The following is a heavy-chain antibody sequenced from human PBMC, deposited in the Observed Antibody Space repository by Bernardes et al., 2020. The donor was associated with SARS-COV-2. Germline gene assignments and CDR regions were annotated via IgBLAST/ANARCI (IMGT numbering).Heavy chain of an antibody. CDR2: IKRKSDGETT. V-gene: IGHV3-15*01. CDR3: TASIDYYGMDL. Sequence: GGSLRLSCAASGFGLSDAVLSWVRQAPGKGLEWVGHIKRKSDGETTDDGAPVKGRFTLSRDDTKNTLYMQMNSLKTADTAVYYCTASIDYYGMDLCGQGTTVTVSS. CDR1: GFGLSDAV. D-gene: IGHD3-16*02. J-gene: IGHJ6*02.